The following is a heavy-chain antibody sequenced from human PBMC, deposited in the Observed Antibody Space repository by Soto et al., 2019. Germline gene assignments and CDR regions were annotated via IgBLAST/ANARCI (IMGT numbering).Heavy chain of an antibody. CDR2: ISAYYGNA. V-gene: IGHV1-18*01. Sequence: QVQLVQSGAEVKKPGASVKVSCKASGYTFTSYYISWVRQAPGQGLEWMGWISAYYGNANYAQKLQGRVTMTTDTSPSSAYMELSSLTSLDTGVYYCARDLPAVDFWGQGTMVTVSS. CDR3: ARDLPAVDF. J-gene: IGHJ4*02. CDR1: GYTFTSYY.